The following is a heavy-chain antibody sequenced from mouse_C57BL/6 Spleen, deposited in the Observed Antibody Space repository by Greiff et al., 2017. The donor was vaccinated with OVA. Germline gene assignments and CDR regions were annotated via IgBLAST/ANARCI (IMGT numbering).Heavy chain of an antibody. V-gene: IGHV2-5*01. J-gene: IGHJ4*01. CDR3: AKRDFGTRAMDY. CDR2: IWRGGST. Sequence: VQLQQSGPGLVQPSQSLSITCPVSGFSLTSYGVHWVRQSPGKGLEWLGVIWRGGSTDYNAAFMSRLSITKDNSKSQVFFKMNSLQADDTAIYYCAKRDFGTRAMDYWGQGTSVTVSS. CDR1: GFSLTSYG. D-gene: IGHD3-3*01.